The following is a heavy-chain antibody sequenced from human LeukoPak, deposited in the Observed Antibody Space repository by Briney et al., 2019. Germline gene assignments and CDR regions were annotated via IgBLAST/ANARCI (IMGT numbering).Heavy chain of an antibody. CDR2: ISYSWTT. V-gene: IGHV4-39*01. Sequence: KSSETLSLTCSVSGGSISSSSSDYYWGWVRQPPGKGLEWIGSISYSWTTYHNPSLKSRVTISADTSNNQFSLKLTSVTAADTAVYYCARHRHSHHYDYWGQGTLVTVSS. D-gene: IGHD5-18*01. CDR3: ARHRHSHHYDY. J-gene: IGHJ4*02. CDR1: GGSISSSSSDYY.